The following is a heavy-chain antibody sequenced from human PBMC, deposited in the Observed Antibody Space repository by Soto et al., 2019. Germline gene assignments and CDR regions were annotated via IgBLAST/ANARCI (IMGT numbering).Heavy chain of an antibody. CDR1: GGTFSSYA. CDR2: IIPIFGTA. CDR3: ASGGGAEVVVTAILDY. Sequence: QVQLVQSGAEVKKPGSSVKVSCKASGGTFSSYAISWVRQAPGQGLEWMGGIIPIFGTANYAQKFRGRVTITADESTSTAYMELSSLRSEDTAVYYCASGGGAEVVVTAILDYWGQGTLVTVSS. V-gene: IGHV1-69*01. D-gene: IGHD2-21*02. J-gene: IGHJ4*02.